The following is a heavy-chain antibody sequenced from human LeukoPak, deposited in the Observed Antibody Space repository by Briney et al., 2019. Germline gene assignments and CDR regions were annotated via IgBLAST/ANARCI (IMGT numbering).Heavy chain of an antibody. J-gene: IGHJ5*02. CDR2: IYHSGST. CDR3: ARDSHLGINR. D-gene: IGHD7-27*01. V-gene: IGHV4-30-2*01. Sequence: SETLSLTGAVSGGSISSGGYSWSWIRQPPGKGLEWIGYIYHSGSTYYNPSLKSRVTISVDRSKNQFSLKLSSVTAADTAVYYCARDSHLGINRWGQGTLVTVSS. CDR1: GGSISSGGYS.